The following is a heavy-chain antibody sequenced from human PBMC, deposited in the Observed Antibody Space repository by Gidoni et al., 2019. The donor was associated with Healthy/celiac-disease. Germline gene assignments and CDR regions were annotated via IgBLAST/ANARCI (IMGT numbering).Heavy chain of an antibody. Sequence: VQLLESGVGLLQPGGSLRLSCAASRFTFSTYGMSWVRQAPGKGLEWVSTISGSGGSTYYADYVKGRLTISRDKSKKTLYLQMISLRAEDTAVYYCAKDPGYYDTSGYYLDYWGQGTLVTVSS. J-gene: IGHJ4*02. CDR3: AKDPGYYDTSGYYLDY. D-gene: IGHD3-22*01. CDR2: ISGSGGST. V-gene: IGHV3-23*01. CDR1: RFTFSTYG.